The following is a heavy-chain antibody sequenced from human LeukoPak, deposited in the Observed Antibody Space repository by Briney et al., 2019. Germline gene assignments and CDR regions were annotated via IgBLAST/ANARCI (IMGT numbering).Heavy chain of an antibody. D-gene: IGHD6-13*01. CDR1: GYTFTGYY. CDR3: ARDLSIAAPGTDFDY. V-gene: IGHV1-2*02. Sequence: GASVKVSCKASGYTFTGYYMHWVRRAPGQGLEWMGWINPNSGGTKYALKFQGRVTMTRDTSISTAYMELSRLTSDDTAVYYCARDLSIAAPGTDFDYWGQGTLVTVSS. J-gene: IGHJ4*02. CDR2: INPNSGGT.